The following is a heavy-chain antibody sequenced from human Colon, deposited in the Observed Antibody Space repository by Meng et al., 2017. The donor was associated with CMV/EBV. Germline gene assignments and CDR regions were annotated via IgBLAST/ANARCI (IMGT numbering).Heavy chain of an antibody. CDR1: GYSFTGYY. Sequence: ASVKVSCKASGYSFTGYYMYWVRQAPGQGLEWMGCINPGSGGTNYIQKFQGRVTMTRDTSVSTLYMELSSLTSDDTAVYYCARDLWPIVRGGNLRGWFDLWGQGTLVTVSS. J-gene: IGHJ5*02. D-gene: IGHD3-10*01. CDR2: INPGSGGT. V-gene: IGHV1-2*02. CDR3: ARDLWPIVRGGNLRGWFDL.